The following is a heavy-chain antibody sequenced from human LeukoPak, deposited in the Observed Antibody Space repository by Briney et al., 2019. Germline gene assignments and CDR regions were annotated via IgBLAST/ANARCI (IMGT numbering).Heavy chain of an antibody. CDR3: AKDLSTGARADYGMDV. J-gene: IGHJ6*02. D-gene: IGHD2-8*02. CDR1: GFTFSNYA. V-gene: IGHV3-23*01. CDR2: ISSSGDST. Sequence: GGSLRLSCAASGFTFSNYALSWVRQAPGKGLEWVSSISSSGDSTYYADSVQGRFTISRDNTRNTLHLQMNSLRAEDTAVYYCAKDLSTGARADYGMDVWGQGTTVTVSS.